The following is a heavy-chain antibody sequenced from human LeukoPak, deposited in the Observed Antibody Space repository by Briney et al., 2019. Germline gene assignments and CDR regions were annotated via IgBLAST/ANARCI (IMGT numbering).Heavy chain of an antibody. CDR3: ARDRAGTAFDY. CDR1: GGSISSGGYY. D-gene: IGHD6-19*01. CDR2: IYYSGST. J-gene: IGHJ4*02. V-gene: IGHV4-31*03. Sequence: PSETLSLTCTVSGGSISSGGYYWSWIRQHPGKGLEWIGYIYYSGSTYYNPSLKSRVTISVDTSKNQFSLELSSVTAADTAVYYCARDRAGTAFDYWGQGTLVTVSS.